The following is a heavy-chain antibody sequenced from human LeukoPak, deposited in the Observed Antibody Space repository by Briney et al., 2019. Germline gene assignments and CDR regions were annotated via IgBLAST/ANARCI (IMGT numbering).Heavy chain of an antibody. CDR3: ARSMVRTRNPFDY. CDR1: GFTFSTYA. V-gene: IGHV3-21*01. J-gene: IGHJ4*02. Sequence: GGSLRLSCAASGFTFSTYAMNWVRQAPGKGLEWVSSISSSRSNIYYADSVKGRFTISRDNARNSLFLQMNSLRAEDTAVYYCARSMVRTRNPFDYWGQGTLVTVSS. D-gene: IGHD3-10*01. CDR2: ISSSRSNI.